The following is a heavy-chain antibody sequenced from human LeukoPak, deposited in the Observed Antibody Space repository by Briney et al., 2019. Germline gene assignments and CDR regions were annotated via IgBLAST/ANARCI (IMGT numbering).Heavy chain of an antibody. CDR3: ARYMTTVTTSWFDP. V-gene: IGHV3-11*01. J-gene: IGHJ5*02. CDR2: ISSSGSTI. Sequence: GGSLRLSRAASGFTFSDYYMSWIRQAPGKGLEWVSYISSSGSTIYYADSVKGRFTISRDNAKNSLYLQMNSLRAEDTAVYYCARYMTTVTTSWFDPWGQGTLVTVSS. D-gene: IGHD4-17*01. CDR1: GFTFSDYY.